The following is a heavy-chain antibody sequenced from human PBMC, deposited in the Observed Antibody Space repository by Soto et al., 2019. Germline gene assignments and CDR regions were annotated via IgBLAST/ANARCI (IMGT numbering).Heavy chain of an antibody. CDR3: AKNQGVELVPLATVDWFDP. J-gene: IGHJ5*02. D-gene: IGHD1-26*01. Sequence: GVLRLSCAASGFIFENFGMSWVRQAPGKGLEWISSTSGSGFKKYYADSVKGRFTISRDNSKSTVYLELNNLSAEDTAVYHCAKNQGVELVPLATVDWFDPWGQGSVVTVSS. CDR1: GFIFENFG. CDR2: TSGSGFKK. V-gene: IGHV3-23*01.